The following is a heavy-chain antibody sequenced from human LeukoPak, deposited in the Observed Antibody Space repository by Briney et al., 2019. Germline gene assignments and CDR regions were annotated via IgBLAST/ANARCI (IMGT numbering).Heavy chain of an antibody. Sequence: GGSLRLSCAASGFTFSSYAMTWVRQAPGRGLEWVSGISDSGGSTHYADSVKGRFTISRDNSKNTLYLHMNSLRLEDTAVYWCAKTLWGLTLLSSDYWGQGTLVTVSS. V-gene: IGHV3-23*01. CDR2: ISDSGGST. J-gene: IGHJ4*02. CDR3: AKTLWGLTLLSSDY. D-gene: IGHD3-16*01. CDR1: GFTFSSYA.